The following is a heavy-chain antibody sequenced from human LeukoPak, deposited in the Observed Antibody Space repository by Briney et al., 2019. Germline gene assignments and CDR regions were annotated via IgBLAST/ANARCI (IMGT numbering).Heavy chain of an antibody. CDR1: GFTFSGYA. V-gene: IGHV3-30-3*01. CDR2: ISYDGGNR. CDR3: VRDKKQQLILAY. J-gene: IGHJ4*02. D-gene: IGHD6-13*01. Sequence: PGGSLRLSCAASGFTFSGYAMHWVRQAPGKGLEWVAVISYDGGNRYFGDSVSGRFTISRDNSRNTLYLQMNSLRAEDTAVYYCVRDKKQQLILAYRGQGSLVTVSS.